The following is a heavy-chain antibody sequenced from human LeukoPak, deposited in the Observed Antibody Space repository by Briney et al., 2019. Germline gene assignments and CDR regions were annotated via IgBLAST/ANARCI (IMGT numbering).Heavy chain of an antibody. CDR1: GYTFTNYD. CDR2: MNPKSGNT. D-gene: IGHD3-3*01. CDR3: TRGRGFLEGLAV. Sequence: ASVKVSCKASGYTFTNYDIHWVRQATGQGLEWMGWMNPKSGNTGYAQRFQGRVTMTRNTSITTAYMDLHSLKSDDTAIYYCTRGRGFLEGLAVWGQGTTVTVFS. V-gene: IGHV1-8*01. J-gene: IGHJ6*02.